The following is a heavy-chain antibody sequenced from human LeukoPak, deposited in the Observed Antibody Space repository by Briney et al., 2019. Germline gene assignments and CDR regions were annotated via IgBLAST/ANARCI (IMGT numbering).Heavy chain of an antibody. J-gene: IGHJ6*03. Sequence: GGSLRLSCAVSGFNVISRYMSWVRQAPGKGLEWVSSISSSSSYIYYADSVKGRFTISRDNAKNSLYLQMNSLRAEDTAVYYCARTPAAIPSGYYYYYYMDVWGKGTTVTVSS. CDR3: ARTPAAIPSGYYYYYYMDV. CDR2: ISSSSSYI. D-gene: IGHD2-2*02. CDR1: GFNVISRY. V-gene: IGHV3-21*01.